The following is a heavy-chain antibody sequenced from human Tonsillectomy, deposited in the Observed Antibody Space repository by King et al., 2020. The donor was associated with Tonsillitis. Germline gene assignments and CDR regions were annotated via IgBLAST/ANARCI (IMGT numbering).Heavy chain of an antibody. V-gene: IGHV4-59*08. CDR3: AGQGTIAAARPFDP. Sequence: VQLQESGPGLVKPSETLSLTCTVSGGSISSYFWSWIRQPPGKGLEWIGYIYYSGGTNYNPSLKSRVTISVDTSKNQFSLKLSSVTAADTAIYYCAGQGTIAAARPFDPWGQGTLVTVSS. D-gene: IGHD6-13*01. CDR2: IYYSGGT. CDR1: GGSISSYF. J-gene: IGHJ5*02.